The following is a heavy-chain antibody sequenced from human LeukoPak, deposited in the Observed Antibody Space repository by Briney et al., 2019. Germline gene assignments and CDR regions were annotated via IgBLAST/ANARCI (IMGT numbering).Heavy chain of an antibody. D-gene: IGHD2-15*01. CDR3: ARESSSGSSGFDY. CDR1: GFTFSSYD. Sequence: GGSLRLSCAASGFTFSSYDVHWVRQATGKGLEWVSAIGTAGDPYYPGSVKGRFTISRENAKNSLYLQMNSLRAGDTAVYYCARESSSGSSGFDYWGQGTLVTVSS. J-gene: IGHJ4*02. V-gene: IGHV3-13*05. CDR2: IGTAGDP.